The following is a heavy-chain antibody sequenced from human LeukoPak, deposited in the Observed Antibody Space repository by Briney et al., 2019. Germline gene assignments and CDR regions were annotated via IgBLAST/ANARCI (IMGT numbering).Heavy chain of an antibody. CDR1: GGSISSSSHY. Sequence: PSETLSLTCGVSGGSISSSSHYWGWIRQPPGKGLEWIGSIDYSGSTYYNPSLKSRVTISVDTSKNQFSLKLSSVTAADTAVYYCARGGFWGIAAAGTDFAWGQGTLVTVSS. CDR2: IDYSGST. V-gene: IGHV4-39*07. CDR3: ARGGFWGIAAAGTDFA. J-gene: IGHJ5*02. D-gene: IGHD6-13*01.